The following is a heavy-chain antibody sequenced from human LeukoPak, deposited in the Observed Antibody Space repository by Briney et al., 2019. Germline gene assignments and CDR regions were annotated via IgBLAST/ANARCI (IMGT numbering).Heavy chain of an antibody. D-gene: IGHD3-10*01. CDR3: AKVGSGSSYYYYGMDV. Sequence: PGGSLRLFCAASGFTFSSYAMSWVRQAPGKGLEWVSAISGSGGSTYYADSVKGRFTISRDNSKNTLYLQMNSLRAEDTAVYYCAKVGSGSSYYYYGMDVWGQGTTVTVSS. CDR1: GFTFSSYA. V-gene: IGHV3-23*01. CDR2: ISGSGGST. J-gene: IGHJ6*02.